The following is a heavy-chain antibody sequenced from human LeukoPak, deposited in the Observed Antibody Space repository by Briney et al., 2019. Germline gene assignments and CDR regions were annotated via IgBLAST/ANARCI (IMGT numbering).Heavy chain of an antibody. V-gene: IGHV3-23*01. CDR2: IITDSST. Sequence: GGSLRLSCAASGFTFSNYVMNWVRQAPGKGLEWVSGIITDSSTYYADSVKGRFTISRDNSQNTLYLQMNSLRAEDTAIYYCAKGSGYTYGHFDYWGQGTLVAVSS. D-gene: IGHD5-18*01. CDR1: GFTFSNYV. J-gene: IGHJ4*02. CDR3: AKGSGYTYGHFDY.